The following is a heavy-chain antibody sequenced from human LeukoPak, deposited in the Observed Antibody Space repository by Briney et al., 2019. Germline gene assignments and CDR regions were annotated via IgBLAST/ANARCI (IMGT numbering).Heavy chain of an antibody. CDR2: IYASRST. V-gene: IGHV4-4*07. CDR3: ARDIYYGSFDY. J-gene: IGHJ4*02. Sequence: PSETLSLTCTVSGGSISFYYWSWIRQPAGKGLEWIGRIYASRSTNYNPSLKSRVTMSVDTSKNQFSLKLSSVTAADTAVYYCARDIYYGSFDYWGQGSLVTVSS. CDR1: GGSISFYY. D-gene: IGHD3-10*01.